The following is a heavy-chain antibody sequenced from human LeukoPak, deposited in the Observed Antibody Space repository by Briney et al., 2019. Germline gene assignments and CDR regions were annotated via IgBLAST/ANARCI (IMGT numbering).Heavy chain of an antibody. J-gene: IGHJ4*02. CDR1: GGSISSSSYY. V-gene: IGHV4-39*02. CDR2: MYYSGNT. CDR3: ASGVGANPPDY. D-gene: IGHD1-26*01. Sequence: PSETLSLTCTVSGGSISSSSYYWGWIRQPPGKGLEWIGSMYYSGNTYYNPSLKSRVTISVDTSKNHFSLKLNSVTAADTAVYYCASGVGANPPDYWGQGTLVTVSS.